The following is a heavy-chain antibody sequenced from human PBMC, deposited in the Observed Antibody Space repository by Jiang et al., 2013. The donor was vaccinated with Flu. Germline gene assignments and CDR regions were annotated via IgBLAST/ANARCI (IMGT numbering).Heavy chain of an antibody. D-gene: IGHD6-13*01. CDR2: IDWDDDK. Sequence: KPTQTLTLTCTFSGFSLSTSGMCVSWIRQPPGKALEWLARIDWDDDKYYSTSLKTRLTISKDTSKNQVVLTMTNMDPVDTATYYCARTHRPNLAAAGLFDYWGQGPWSPSPQ. J-gene: IGHJ4*02. CDR3: ARTHRPNLAAAGLFDY. V-gene: IGHV2-70*11. CDR1: GFSLSTSGMC.